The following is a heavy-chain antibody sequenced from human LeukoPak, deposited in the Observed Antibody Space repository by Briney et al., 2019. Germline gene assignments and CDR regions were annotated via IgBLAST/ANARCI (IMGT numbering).Heavy chain of an antibody. CDR3: ASAKYYYDSSGYYYTAGDFQH. CDR1: GYTFTSYG. V-gene: IGHV1-18*01. Sequence: ASVKVSCKASGYTFTSYGISWVRQAPGQGLEWMGWISAYNGNTNYAQKLQGRVTMTTDTSTSTAYMELRSLRSDDTAVYYCASAKYYYDSSGYYYTAGDFQHWGQGTLVAVSS. CDR2: ISAYNGNT. D-gene: IGHD3-22*01. J-gene: IGHJ1*01.